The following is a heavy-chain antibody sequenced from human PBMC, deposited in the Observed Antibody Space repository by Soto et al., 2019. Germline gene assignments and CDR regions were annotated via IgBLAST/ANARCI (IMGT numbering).Heavy chain of an antibody. CDR2: ITVSGDGT. CDR3: AKFSGAVYSYGMEV. Sequence: GGSLRLSCVASVFTFSSYAMSWVRHSPGKGLEWAPGKGLEWVSSITVSGDGTYYADSVKGRFTISRDNSKNTLYLQMNSLRAEDTAVYYCAKFSGAVYSYGMEVWGQGTTVTVSS. D-gene: IGHD1-20*01. V-gene: IGHV3-23*01. CDR1: VFTFSSYA. J-gene: IGHJ6*01.